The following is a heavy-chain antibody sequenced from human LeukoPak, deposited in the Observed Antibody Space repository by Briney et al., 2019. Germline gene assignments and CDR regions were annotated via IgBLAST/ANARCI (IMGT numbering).Heavy chain of an antibody. D-gene: IGHD2-15*01. CDR2: INGGGGST. J-gene: IGHJ4*02. CDR3: AKDRYCGGGTCYWSYFDY. V-gene: IGHV3-23*01. Sequence: GGSLRLSCAASGFTFRTYAMSWVRQAPGKGLEWVSAINGGGGSTYYADSVKGRFTISRDNSKNTLFLQMNSLRAEDTAVYYCAKDRYCGGGTCYWSYFDYWGQGTLVTVSS. CDR1: GFTFRTYA.